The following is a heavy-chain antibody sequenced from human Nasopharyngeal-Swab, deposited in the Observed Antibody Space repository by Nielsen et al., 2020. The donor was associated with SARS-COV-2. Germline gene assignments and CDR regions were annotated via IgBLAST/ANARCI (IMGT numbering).Heavy chain of an antibody. D-gene: IGHD3-3*01. V-gene: IGHV3-23*01. CDR3: VKSNFLDY. CDR2: VYPSGGST. CDR1: GFPFNNYV. J-gene: IGHJ4*02. Sequence: SLKISCAASGFPFNNYVMNWVRQAPGEGLEWVSTVYPSGGSTYYADSVRGRFTISRDNSKNALYLQMNSLRVEDTAIYYCVKSNFLDYWGLGAQVTVSS.